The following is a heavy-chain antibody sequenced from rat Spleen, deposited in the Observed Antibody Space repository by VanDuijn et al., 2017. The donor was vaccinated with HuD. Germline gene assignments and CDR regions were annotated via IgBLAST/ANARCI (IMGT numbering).Heavy chain of an antibody. CDR3: TRHDYSGVITNWFAH. J-gene: IGHJ3*01. Sequence: EVQLVESGGGLVQPGRSLKVSCAASGFTFSDYGMAWVRQAPTKGLEWVATISYDGSSTYYRDSVRGRFTISSDNAKTTLYLQMDSLRSEDTATYYCTRHDYSGVITNWFAHWGQGTLVTVSS. CDR2: ISYDGSST. V-gene: IGHV5-29*01. CDR1: GFTFSDYG. D-gene: IGHD4-4*01.